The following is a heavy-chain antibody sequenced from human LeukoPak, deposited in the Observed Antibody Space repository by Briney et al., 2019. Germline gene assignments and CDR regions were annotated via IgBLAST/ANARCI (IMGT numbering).Heavy chain of an antibody. V-gene: IGHV1-8*01. CDR2: MNPNSGNT. J-gene: IGHJ4*02. Sequence: ASVKVSXKASGYTFTSYDVNWMRQATGQGLEWMGWMNPNSGNTGYAQKFQGRVTMTRNTSISTAYMELSSLRSEDTAVYYCARGGSIRIAALHYWGQGTLVTVSS. D-gene: IGHD6-6*01. CDR1: GYTFTSYD. CDR3: ARGGSIRIAALHY.